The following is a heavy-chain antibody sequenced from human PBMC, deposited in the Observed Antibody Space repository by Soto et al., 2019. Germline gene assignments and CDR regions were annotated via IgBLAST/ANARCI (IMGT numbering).Heavy chain of an antibody. CDR3: ARHAPLGLYYYYGMDV. CDR1: GGTISSSIYY. V-gene: IGHV4-39*01. Sequence: PSETLSLTCTVSGGTISSSIYYWGWIRQPPGKGLEWIGSIYYSGSTYYNPSLKSRVTISVDTSKNQFSLKLSSVTAADTAVYYCARHAPLGLYYYYGMDVWGQGTTVTVSS. CDR2: IYYSGST. J-gene: IGHJ6*02.